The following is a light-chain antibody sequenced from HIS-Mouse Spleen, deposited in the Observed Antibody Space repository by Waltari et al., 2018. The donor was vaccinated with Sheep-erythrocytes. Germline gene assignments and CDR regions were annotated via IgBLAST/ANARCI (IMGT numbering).Light chain of an antibody. CDR3: QAWDSSTVV. V-gene: IGLV3-1*01. Sequence: SYELTQPPSVSVSPGQTASITCSGDKLGDKYACWYQQKPGQSPGLVIYQDSKRPSGIPARFAGSTSGNTATLTISGTQAMDEADYYCQAWDSSTVVFGGGTKLTVL. CDR2: QDS. J-gene: IGLJ2*01. CDR1: KLGDKY.